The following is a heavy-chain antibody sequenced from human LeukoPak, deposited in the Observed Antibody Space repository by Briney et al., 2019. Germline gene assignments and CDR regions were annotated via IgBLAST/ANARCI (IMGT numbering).Heavy chain of an antibody. V-gene: IGHV1-18*01. Sequence: GASVKVSCTASGDTFTSYGISWVRQAPGQGLEWMGWISAYNGNTNYAQKLQGRVTMTTDTSTSTAYMELRSLRSDDTAVYYCASGEGRDGYMYYFDYWGQGTLVTVSS. CDR1: GDTFTSYG. CDR2: ISAYNGNT. CDR3: ASGEGRDGYMYYFDY. J-gene: IGHJ4*02. D-gene: IGHD5-12*01.